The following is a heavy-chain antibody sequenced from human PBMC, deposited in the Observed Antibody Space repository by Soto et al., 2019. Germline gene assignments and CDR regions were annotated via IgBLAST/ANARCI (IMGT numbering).Heavy chain of an antibody. V-gene: IGHV1-46*01. D-gene: IGHD6-19*01. CDR2: INPSGGST. CDR3: ARDRGSGWYWTGYYYYGMDV. CDR1: GYTFTSYY. J-gene: IGHJ6*02. Sequence: QVQLVQSGAEVKKPGASVKVSCKASGYTFTSYYMHWVRQAPGQGLEWMGIINPSGGSTSYAQKFQVRVTMTRDTSTSTVYMELSSLRSEDTAVYYCARDRGSGWYWTGYYYYGMDVWGQGTTVTVSS.